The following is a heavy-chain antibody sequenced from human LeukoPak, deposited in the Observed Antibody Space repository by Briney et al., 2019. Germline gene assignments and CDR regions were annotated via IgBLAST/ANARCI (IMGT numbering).Heavy chain of an antibody. Sequence: PGGSLRLSCTTSGVIFSNYSMHWVRHAPPRGLEWVAFIRHDGSNKYYADSVKGRCTISRDNSKKTVYLQMNSVRAEDTAMYYCARASAGALGYWGQGTLVTVSS. V-gene: IGHV3-30*02. CDR1: GVIFSNYS. CDR3: ARASAGALGY. CDR2: IRHDGSNK. D-gene: IGHD3-16*01. J-gene: IGHJ4*02.